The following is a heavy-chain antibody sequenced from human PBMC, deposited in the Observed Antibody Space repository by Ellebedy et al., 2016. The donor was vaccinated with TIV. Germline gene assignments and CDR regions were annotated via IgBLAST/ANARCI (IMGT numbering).Heavy chain of an antibody. CDR1: RYTFTDYY. V-gene: IGHV1-2*02. CDR3: TRIRFSAGAADFGY. D-gene: IGHD4-17*01. J-gene: IGHJ4*02. Sequence: AASVKVSCKASRYTFTDYYMHWVRQAPGQGLEWMGWIHPNSGDTKYAQKFQGRVTMTRDTSITTAYMELSRLRSDDTAVYYRTRIRFSAGAADFGYWGQGTLVTVSS. CDR2: IHPNSGDT.